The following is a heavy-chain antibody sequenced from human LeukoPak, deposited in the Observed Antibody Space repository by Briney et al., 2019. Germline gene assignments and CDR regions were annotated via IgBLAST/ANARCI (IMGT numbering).Heavy chain of an antibody. CDR2: INHSGST. Sequence: SETLSLTCAVYGGSFSGYYWSWIRQPSGKGLEWIGEINHSGSTNYNPSLKSRVTISVDTSKNQFSLKLSSVTAADTAVYYCARVPYSSSPDYWGQGTLVTVSS. V-gene: IGHV4-34*01. D-gene: IGHD6-6*01. J-gene: IGHJ4*02. CDR3: ARVPYSSSPDY. CDR1: GGSFSGYY.